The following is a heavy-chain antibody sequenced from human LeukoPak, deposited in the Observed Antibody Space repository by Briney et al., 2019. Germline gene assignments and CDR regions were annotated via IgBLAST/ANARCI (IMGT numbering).Heavy chain of an antibody. CDR1: GFTFSSYW. V-gene: IGHV3-7*03. Sequence: GGSLRLSCAASGFTFSSYWMSWVRQAPGKGLEWVANIKQDGSEKYYVDSVKGRFTISRDNAKNSLYLQMNSLRAEDTAVYYCAKDIVVVTAGSNAFDIWGQGTMVTVSS. J-gene: IGHJ3*02. D-gene: IGHD2-21*02. CDR2: IKQDGSEK. CDR3: AKDIVVVTAGSNAFDI.